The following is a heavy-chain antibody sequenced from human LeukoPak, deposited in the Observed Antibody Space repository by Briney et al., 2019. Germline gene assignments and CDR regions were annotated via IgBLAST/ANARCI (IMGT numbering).Heavy chain of an antibody. CDR3: ASDPDYDFLTGYYKNYFDY. J-gene: IGHJ4*02. V-gene: IGHV3-21*01. D-gene: IGHD3-9*01. CDR2: ISSSSSSI. CDR1: GFTFSSYA. Sequence: GGSLRLSCAASGFTFSSYAMSWVRQAPGKGLEWVSSISSSSSSIYYADSVKGRFTISRDNAKNSLYLQMNSLRAEDTAVYYCASDPDYDFLTGYYKNYFDYGGQGPLVTVSS.